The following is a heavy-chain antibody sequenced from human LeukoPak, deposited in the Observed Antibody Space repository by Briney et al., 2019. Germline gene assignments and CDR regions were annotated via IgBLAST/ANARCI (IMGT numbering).Heavy chain of an antibody. J-gene: IGHJ6*04. CDR1: GYTFTSYD. CDR3: ARRYYYDGSGLRLDV. CDR2: MNPNSGNA. Sequence: ASVKVSCKASGYTFTSYDINWVRQAAGQGLEWMGWMNPNSGNAAYAQKFQGRVTMTRDTSISTAYMELSSLRSEDTAVYYCARRYYYDGSGLRLDVWGKGTPVTVPS. D-gene: IGHD3-22*01. V-gene: IGHV1-8*01.